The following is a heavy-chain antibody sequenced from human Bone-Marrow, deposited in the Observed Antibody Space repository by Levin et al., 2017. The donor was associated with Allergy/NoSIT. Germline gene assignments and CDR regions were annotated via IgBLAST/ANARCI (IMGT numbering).Heavy chain of an antibody. J-gene: IGHJ4*02. CDR2: IYHDGTT. V-gene: IGHV4-34*01. CDR3: ARAFCTSHTTCSPLDY. CDR1: VGSFRPYY. D-gene: IGHD2-2*01. Sequence: SETLSLTCAVYVGSFRPYYWTWIRQPPGKGLEWIGEIYHDGTTNYNPSLKSRVTISVDASKNQFSLKLTSLTAADTAVYYCARAFCTSHTTCSPLDYWGRGTLVTVSS.